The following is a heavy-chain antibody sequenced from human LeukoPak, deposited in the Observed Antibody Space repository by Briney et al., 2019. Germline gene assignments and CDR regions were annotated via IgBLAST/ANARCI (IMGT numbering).Heavy chain of an antibody. Sequence: SETLSLTCTVSGGSISSYYWSWIRQPPGKGLEWIGYIYYSGSTNYNPSLKSRVTISVDTSKNQFSLKLSSVTAADTAVYYCARQFRGYSYGVFDYWGQGTLVTVSS. D-gene: IGHD5-18*01. CDR1: GGSISSYY. V-gene: IGHV4-59*01. J-gene: IGHJ4*02. CDR2: IYYSGST. CDR3: ARQFRGYSYGVFDY.